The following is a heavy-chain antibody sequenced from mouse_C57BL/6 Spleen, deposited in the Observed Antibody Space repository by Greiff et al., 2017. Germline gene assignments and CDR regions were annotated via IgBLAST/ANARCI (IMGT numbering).Heavy chain of an antibody. CDR2: INPGSGGT. CDR1: GYAFTNYL. D-gene: IGHD2-2*01. J-gene: IGHJ2*01. V-gene: IGHV1-54*01. CDR3: ARARNGYDYFAY. Sequence: QVQLKESGAELVRPGTSVKVSCKASGYAFTNYLIEWVKQRPGQGLEWIGVINPGSGGTNYNEKFKGKATLTADKSSSTAYMQLSSLTSEDSAVYFCARARNGYDYFAYWGQGTTLTVSS.